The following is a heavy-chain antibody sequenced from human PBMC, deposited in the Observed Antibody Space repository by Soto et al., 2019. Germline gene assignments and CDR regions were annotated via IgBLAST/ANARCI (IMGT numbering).Heavy chain of an antibody. D-gene: IGHD3-22*01. V-gene: IGHV3-53*01. CDR1: GFSVSSSH. CDR3: AKPISGYYAPSDH. J-gene: IGHJ4*02. CDR2: IYSGGST. Sequence: LRLSCAASGFSVSSSHMNWVRQAPGKGPEWVSVIYSGGSTYYAVSVKGRFTISRDNSKSTLFLQMNSLRGDDTAIYYCAKPISGYYAPSDHWGQGTQVTVSS.